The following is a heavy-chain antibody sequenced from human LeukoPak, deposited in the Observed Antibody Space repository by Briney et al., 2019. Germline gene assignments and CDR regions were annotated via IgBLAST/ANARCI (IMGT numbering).Heavy chain of an antibody. CDR3: ARGFRLSSSASEYFDY. V-gene: IGHV4-34*01. J-gene: IGHJ4*02. D-gene: IGHD6-13*01. CDR1: GGSFSGYY. Sequence: SETLSLTCAVYGGSFSGYYWSWIRQPPGKGLEWIGEINHSGSTNYNPSLKSRVTISVDTSKNQFSLKLSSVTAADTAVYYCARGFRLSSSASEYFDYWGQGTLVTVSS. CDR2: INHSGST.